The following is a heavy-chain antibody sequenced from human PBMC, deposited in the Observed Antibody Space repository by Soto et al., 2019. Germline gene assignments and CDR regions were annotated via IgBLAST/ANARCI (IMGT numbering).Heavy chain of an antibody. CDR2: INHSGST. CDR1: GGSFSGYY. V-gene: IGHV4-34*01. D-gene: IGHD6-13*01. Sequence: QVQLQQWGAGLLKPSETLSLTCAVYGGSFSGYYWSWIRQPPGKGLEWIGEINHSGSTNYNPSLKSRVTISVDTSKNQFSLKLSSVTAADTAVYYCATSLIAAAGTGYWGQGTLVTVSS. CDR3: ATSLIAAAGTGY. J-gene: IGHJ4*02.